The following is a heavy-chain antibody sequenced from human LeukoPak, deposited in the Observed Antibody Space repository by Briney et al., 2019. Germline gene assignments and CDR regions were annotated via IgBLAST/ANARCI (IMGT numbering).Heavy chain of an antibody. CDR1: GFTVSSNY. CDR2: IYSGGST. V-gene: IGHV3-66*01. J-gene: IGHJ6*02. CDR3: ARGSRYSEQWLVNYYYYYYGMDV. Sequence: GGSLRLSCAASGFTVSSNYMSWVRQAPGKGLEWVSVIYSGGSTYYADSVKGRFTISRDNSKNTLYLQMNSLRAEDTAVYYCARGSRYSEQWLVNYYYYYYGMDVWGQGTTVTVSS. D-gene: IGHD6-19*01.